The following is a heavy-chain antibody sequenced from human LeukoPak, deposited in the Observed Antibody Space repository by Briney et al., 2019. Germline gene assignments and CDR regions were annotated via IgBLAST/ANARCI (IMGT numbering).Heavy chain of an antibody. D-gene: IGHD3-22*01. CDR3: ARGGDYYDSSGSQPPGPEEPFDY. Sequence: GASVKVSCKASGGTFSSYAISWVRQAPGQGLEWMGGIISIFGTANYAQKFQGRVTITADESTSTAYMELSSLRSEDTAVYYCARGGDYYDSSGSQPPGPEEPFDYWGQGTLVTVSS. CDR2: IISIFGTA. J-gene: IGHJ4*02. V-gene: IGHV1-69*13. CDR1: GGTFSSYA.